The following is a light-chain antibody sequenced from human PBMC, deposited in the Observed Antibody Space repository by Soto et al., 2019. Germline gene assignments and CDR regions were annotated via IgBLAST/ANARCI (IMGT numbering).Light chain of an antibody. CDR2: DVS. CDR3: APSSTTDWT. Sequence: WRASQSIGRYLNWYQQKPGKAPKLLIYDVSSLKTGVPSRFSADETRQAFNVTIRSIQAEPLASSNWAPSSTTDWTFRQGTKVDIK. J-gene: IGKJ1*01. V-gene: IGKV1-39*01. CDR1: QSIGRY.